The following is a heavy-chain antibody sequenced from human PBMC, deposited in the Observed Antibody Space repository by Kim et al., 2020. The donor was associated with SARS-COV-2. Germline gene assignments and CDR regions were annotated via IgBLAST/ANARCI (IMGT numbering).Heavy chain of an antibody. D-gene: IGHD2-2*01. J-gene: IGHJ5*02. CDR1: GGSFSAYY. V-gene: IGHV4-34*01. CDR2: INHSGST. Sequence: SETLSLTCAVYGGSFSAYYWSWIRQPPGKGLEWIGEINHSGSTNYNTSLKSRVTISVDTSKNQFSLKLSSVTAADTAVYYCARGVRGIVVAPWRAPARNWFDPWGQGTLVTVSS. CDR3: ARGVRGIVVAPWRAPARNWFDP.